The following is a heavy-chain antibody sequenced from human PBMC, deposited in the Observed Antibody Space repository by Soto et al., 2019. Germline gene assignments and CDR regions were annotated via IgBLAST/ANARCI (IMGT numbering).Heavy chain of an antibody. J-gene: IGHJ4*02. CDR1: GLSISSDNW. V-gene: IGHV4-4*02. CDR3: ARDQGSHPGD. D-gene: IGHD6-13*01. CDR2: IHHSGST. Sequence: QVQLQESGPGLVRPSGTVPLTCAVSGLSISSDNWWSWVRQPPGKGLEWIGEIHHSGSTNYNPSLKRRVTMSVVPSKDLFSLTLNSVTAADTAFYYCARDQGSHPGDWGQGTLVSVSS.